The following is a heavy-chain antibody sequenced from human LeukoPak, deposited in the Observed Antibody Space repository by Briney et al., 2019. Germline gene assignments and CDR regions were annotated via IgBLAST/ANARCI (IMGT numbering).Heavy chain of an antibody. CDR2: ISGSGGST. J-gene: IGHJ4*02. D-gene: IGHD2-8*01. V-gene: IGHV3-23*01. Sequence: GGSLRLSCAASGFTFSSYAMSWVRQAPGKGLEWVSAISGSGGSTYYADSVKGRFTISRDNAKSSLYLQMNSLRADDTAVYYCARRRGMGSLDYWGQGTLVTVSS. CDR1: GFTFSSYA. CDR3: ARRRGMGSLDY.